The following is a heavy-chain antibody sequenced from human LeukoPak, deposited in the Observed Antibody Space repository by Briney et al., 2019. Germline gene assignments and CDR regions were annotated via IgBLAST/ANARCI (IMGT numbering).Heavy chain of an antibody. J-gene: IGHJ4*02. Sequence: KPSETLSLTCTVSGGSISSYYWSWIRQPPGKGLEWIGYIYYSGSTNYNPSLKSRVTISVDTSKNQFSLKLSSVTAADTAVYYCARGRLGIEPFDLDYWGQGTLVTVSS. V-gene: IGHV4-59*01. CDR3: ARGRLGIEPFDLDY. CDR2: IYYSGST. D-gene: IGHD7-27*01. CDR1: GGSISSYY.